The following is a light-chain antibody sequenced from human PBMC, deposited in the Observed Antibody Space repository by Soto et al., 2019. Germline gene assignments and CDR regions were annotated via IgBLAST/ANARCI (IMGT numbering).Light chain of an antibody. V-gene: IGKV1-39*01. Sequence: DIQMTQTPSSLSASVGDRVTITCQASQDINNYLNWYQQKPGKAPKLLIYAASSLQSGVPSRFSASGSGTDFTLTISSLQPEDFATYYCQQSYSTPPTFGGGTKVNIK. J-gene: IGKJ4*01. CDR3: QQSYSTPPT. CDR1: QDINNY. CDR2: AAS.